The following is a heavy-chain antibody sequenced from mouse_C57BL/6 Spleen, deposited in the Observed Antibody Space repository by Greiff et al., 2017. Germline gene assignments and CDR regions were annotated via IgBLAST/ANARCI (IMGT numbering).Heavy chain of an antibody. V-gene: IGHV1-80*01. CDR3: ASSAYCDYFDD. CDR2: IYPGNGDT. J-gene: IGHJ2*01. Sequence: QVHLKQSGAELVKPGASVKISCKASGYAFSSYWMNWVKQRPGQGLEWIGNIYPGNGDTNYNGTFKGKATLTAGKSSSTAYMQLDSLTSEDSAVDYCASSAYCDYFDDWGQGTTLTVSS. CDR1: GYAFSSYW. D-gene: IGHD6-5*01.